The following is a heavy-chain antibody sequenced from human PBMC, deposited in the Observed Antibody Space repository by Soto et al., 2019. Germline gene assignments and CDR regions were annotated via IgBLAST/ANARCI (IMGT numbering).Heavy chain of an antibody. Sequence: GASVEVSCKASGYTFTIYDINWVRQATGQGLEYLGWMNPNSGNTGYVQKFQGRVTMTRNTSISTAYMELSSLRSEDTAVYYCARGVKYGDYSSWFDPWGQGTMVTVS. V-gene: IGHV1-8*01. CDR2: MNPNSGNT. CDR1: GYTFTIYD. J-gene: IGHJ5*02. D-gene: IGHD4-17*01. CDR3: ARGVKYGDYSSWFDP.